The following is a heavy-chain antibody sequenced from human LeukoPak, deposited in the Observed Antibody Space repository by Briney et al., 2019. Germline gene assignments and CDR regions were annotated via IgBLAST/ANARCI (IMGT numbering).Heavy chain of an antibody. D-gene: IGHD2-15*01. CDR3: ARTMVAADFYGMDV. Sequence: PSETLSLTCNVSGGSTTPYYWGWIRQPPGKGLEWIGHIYYRGRTTYSPSLKSRVTMSVDTSKNQVSLKLNSVTAADTAVYYCARTMVAADFYGMDVWGQGTTVTVSS. CDR1: GGSTTPYY. V-gene: IGHV4-59*08. J-gene: IGHJ6*02. CDR2: IYYRGRT.